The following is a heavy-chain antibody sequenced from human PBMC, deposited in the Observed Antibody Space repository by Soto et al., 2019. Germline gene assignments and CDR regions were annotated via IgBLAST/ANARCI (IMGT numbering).Heavy chain of an antibody. Sequence: ITLKESGPTLVKPTQTLTLTCTFSGFSLSTSGVGVGWIRQPPGKAMEWLALIFWDDDKRYSPSLKSRVTITKDTSKNRAVLVMTNMDPVATATYYCAHSTYYYGSGTIRAYWGQGTLVTVSS. CDR3: AHSTYYYGSGTIRAY. D-gene: IGHD3-10*01. V-gene: IGHV2-5*02. CDR1: GFSLSTSGVG. CDR2: IFWDDDK. J-gene: IGHJ4*02.